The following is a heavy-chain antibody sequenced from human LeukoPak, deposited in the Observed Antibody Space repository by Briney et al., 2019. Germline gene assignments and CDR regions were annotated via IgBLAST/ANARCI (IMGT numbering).Heavy chain of an antibody. CDR3: ARDGDYGGLDY. CDR1: GFTFSSYW. Sequence: GGSLRLSCAASGFTFSSYWMQWVRQAPGKGLVWVSRINSDGSSASYADSVKGRFTISRDNAKNSLYLQMNSLRAEDTAVYYCARDGDYGGLDYWGQGTLVTVSS. CDR2: INSDGSSA. D-gene: IGHD4-23*01. V-gene: IGHV3-74*01. J-gene: IGHJ4*02.